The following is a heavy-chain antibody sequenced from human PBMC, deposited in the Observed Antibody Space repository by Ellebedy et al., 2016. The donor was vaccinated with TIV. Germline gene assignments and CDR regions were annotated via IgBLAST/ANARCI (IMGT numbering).Heavy chain of an antibody. CDR1: GFAFSNYW. Sequence: ASVKVSCKGSGFAFSNYWIAWVRQQPGKGLEWMGLIHPGDSDTTYSPSFQGQVTFSVDRSTSTAHLQWSSLKPSDTAIYFCARQAGDRSGYIYYAGDVWGQGTTVTVSS. V-gene: IGHV5-51*01. J-gene: IGHJ6*02. CDR3: ARQAGDRSGYIYYAGDV. CDR2: IHPGDSDT. D-gene: IGHD3-22*01.